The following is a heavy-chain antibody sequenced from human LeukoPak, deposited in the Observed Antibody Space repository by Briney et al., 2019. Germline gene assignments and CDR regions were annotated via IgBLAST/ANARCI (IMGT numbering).Heavy chain of an antibody. CDR3: ATSAARAIES. CDR1: GFTFSSYW. D-gene: IGHD6-25*01. CDR2: IKQDGSEK. J-gene: IGHJ4*02. Sequence: GGSLRLSCADSGFTFSSYWMCWVRQAPRKGLECVANIKQDGSEKYYVDSVRGRFTLSRDNAKNSLYLQMNSLRVEDTAVYYCATSAARAIESWGQGTLVTVSS. V-gene: IGHV3-7*01.